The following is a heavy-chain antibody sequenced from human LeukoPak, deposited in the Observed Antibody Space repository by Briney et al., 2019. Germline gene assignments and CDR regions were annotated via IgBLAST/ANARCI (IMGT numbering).Heavy chain of an antibody. J-gene: IGHJ3*02. CDR3: ARDMVRGVITPSDAFDI. Sequence: GASVKVSCKASGYTFTGYYMHWVRQAPGQGLEWMGWIKPNSGGTNYAQKFQGRVTMTRDTSISTAYMELNRLRSDDPAVYYCARDMVRGVITPSDAFDIWGQGTMVTVSS. CDR2: IKPNSGGT. CDR1: GYTFTGYY. V-gene: IGHV1-2*02. D-gene: IGHD3-10*01.